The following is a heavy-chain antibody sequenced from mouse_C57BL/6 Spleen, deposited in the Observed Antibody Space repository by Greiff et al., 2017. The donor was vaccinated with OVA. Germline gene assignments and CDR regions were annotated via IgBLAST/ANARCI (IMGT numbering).Heavy chain of an antibody. D-gene: IGHD1-1*01. CDR2: ISSGSSTI. V-gene: IGHV5-17*01. CDR1: GFTFSDYG. Sequence: DVKLVESGGGLVKPGGSLKLSCAASGFTFSDYGMHWVRQAPEKGLEWVAYISSGSSTIYYADTVKGRFTISRDNAKNTLFLQMTSLRSEDTAMYYCARGGDYYGSYWYFDVWGTGTTVTVSS. CDR3: ARGGDYYGSYWYFDV. J-gene: IGHJ1*03.